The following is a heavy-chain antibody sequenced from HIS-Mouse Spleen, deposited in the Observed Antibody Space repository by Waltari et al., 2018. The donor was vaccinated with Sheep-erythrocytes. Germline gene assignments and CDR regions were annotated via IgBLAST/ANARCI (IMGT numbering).Heavy chain of an antibody. CDR2: IIPILGIA. Sequence: QVQLVQSGAEVKKPGSSVKVSCKASGGTFSSYAISWVRQAPGQGLEWMGRIIPILGIANDAQEFQGRVTITADKSTSTAYMELSSLRSEDTAVYYCAQTGATTPHFDYWGQGTLVTVSS. J-gene: IGHJ4*02. V-gene: IGHV1-69*04. D-gene: IGHD1-26*01. CDR1: GGTFSSYA. CDR3: AQTGATTPHFDY.